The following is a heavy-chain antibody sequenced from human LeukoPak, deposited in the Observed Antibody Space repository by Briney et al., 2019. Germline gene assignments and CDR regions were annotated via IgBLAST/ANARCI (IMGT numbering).Heavy chain of an antibody. Sequence: SETLSLTCTVSGGSISSGDYYWSWIRQPPGKGLEWIGYIYYSGSTYYNPSLKSRVTISVDTSKNQLSLKLSSVTAADTAVYYCARVIVVVPAALEAFDPWGQGTLVTVSS. CDR3: ARVIVVVPAALEAFDP. J-gene: IGHJ5*02. D-gene: IGHD2-2*01. V-gene: IGHV4-30-4*08. CDR1: GGSISSGDYY. CDR2: IYYSGST.